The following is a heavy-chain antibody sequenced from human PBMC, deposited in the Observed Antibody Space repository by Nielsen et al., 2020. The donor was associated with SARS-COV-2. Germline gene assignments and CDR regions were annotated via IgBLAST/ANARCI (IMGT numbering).Heavy chain of an antibody. D-gene: IGHD2-2*02. J-gene: IGHJ6*03. CDR2: IYYSGST. V-gene: IGHV4-59*01. Sequence: SETLSLTCTVSGGSISSYYWSWIRQPPGKGLEWIGYIYYSGSTNYNPSLKSRVTISVGTSKNQFSLKLSSVTAADTAVYYCARGQWDIVVVPAAIRGRRDTDTPYYYYYYMDVWGKGTTVTVSS. CDR1: GGSISSYY. CDR3: ARGQWDIVVVPAAIRGRRDTDTPYYYYYYMDV.